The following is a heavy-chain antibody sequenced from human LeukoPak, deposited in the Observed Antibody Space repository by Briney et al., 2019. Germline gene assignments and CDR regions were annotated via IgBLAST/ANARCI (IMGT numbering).Heavy chain of an antibody. CDR3: TTDLRWELPEPPDY. CDR2: IKTKTAGGTT. J-gene: IGHJ4*02. V-gene: IGHV3-15*01. D-gene: IGHD1-26*01. CDR1: GFTFSNAW. Sequence: PGGSLRLSCAASGFTFSNAWMSWVRQAPGKGLEWVCRIKTKTAGGTTDYAAPVKGRFIISRDDSKNTLYLQMNSLKTEDTAVYYCTTDLRWELPEPPDYWGQGTLVTVSS.